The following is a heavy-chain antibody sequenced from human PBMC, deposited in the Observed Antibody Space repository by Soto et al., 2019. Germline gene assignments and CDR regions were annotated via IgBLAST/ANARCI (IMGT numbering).Heavy chain of an antibody. V-gene: IGHV4-31*03. CDR2: IYHTGST. CDR1: GVSISSGGYY. J-gene: IGHJ4*02. Sequence: QVQLQESGPGLVKPSQTLSLTCTVSGVSISSGGYYWSWIRQHPGKGLEWVGYIYHTGSTYHNPSLQGRVTISVDTSNNQFSLHLSSVTAADTAVYHCARSQLAMIHPFEYWGQGTLVTVSS. D-gene: IGHD3-22*01. CDR3: ARSQLAMIHPFEY.